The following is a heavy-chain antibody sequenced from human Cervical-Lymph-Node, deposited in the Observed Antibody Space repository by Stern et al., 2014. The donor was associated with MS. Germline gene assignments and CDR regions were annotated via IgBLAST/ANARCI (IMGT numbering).Heavy chain of an antibody. V-gene: IGHV1-18*01. CDR3: ARGLLGSENAFDI. D-gene: IGHD2-15*01. J-gene: IGHJ3*02. CDR1: GYTFTSSG. CDR2: ISAYNGNT. Sequence: VQLVESGAEVKKPWASVKGYCKASGYTFTSSGISCVRQAPGQGLEWKGWISAYNGNTNYAQKLQGRVTMTTDTSTSTAYMELRSLRSDDTAVYYCARGLLGSENAFDIWGQGTMVTVSS.